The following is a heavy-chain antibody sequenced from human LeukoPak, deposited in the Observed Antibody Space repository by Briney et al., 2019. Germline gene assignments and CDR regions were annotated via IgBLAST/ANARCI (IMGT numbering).Heavy chain of an antibody. CDR2: IYYSGIT. CDR3: ARAGRWEGRPHAFDI. V-gene: IGHV4-61*01. CDR1: GYSISSSYY. Sequence: SETLSLTCTVSGYSISSSYYWTWIRQPPGEGLEWIGYIYYSGITNYNPSLKSRVTISVGTSKSQFSLTMTSVTAADTALYYCARAGRWEGRPHAFDIWGQGTMVTVSS. J-gene: IGHJ3*02. D-gene: IGHD1-26*01.